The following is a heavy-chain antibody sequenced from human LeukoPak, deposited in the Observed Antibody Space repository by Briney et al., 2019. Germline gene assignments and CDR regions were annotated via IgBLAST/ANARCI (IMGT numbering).Heavy chain of an antibody. CDR3: AVMGLYGDYVRAFDI. V-gene: IGHV3-21*01. Sequence: PGGSLRLSCAASGXXLXXXSXXXXXXAXGXGLXWVXXISSSSSYIYYADSVKGRFTISRDNAKNSLYLQMNSLRAEDTAVYYCAVMGLYGDYVRAFDIWGQGTMVTVSS. D-gene: IGHD4-17*01. CDR2: ISSSSSYI. CDR1: GXXLXXXS. J-gene: IGHJ3*02.